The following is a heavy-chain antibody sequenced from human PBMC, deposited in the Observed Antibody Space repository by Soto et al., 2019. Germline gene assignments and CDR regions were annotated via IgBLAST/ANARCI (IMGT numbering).Heavy chain of an antibody. CDR2: INPNSGGT. Sequence: QVQLVQSGAEVKKPGASVKVSCKASGYTFTGYYMHWVRQAPGQGLEWMGWINPNSGGTNYAQKFQGWVTMTMDTSISTAYMELSRLRSDDTAVYYCARDDAVAGTSGFHYWGQGTLVTVSS. CDR1: GYTFTGYY. J-gene: IGHJ4*02. D-gene: IGHD6-19*01. CDR3: ARDDAVAGTSGFHY. V-gene: IGHV1-2*04.